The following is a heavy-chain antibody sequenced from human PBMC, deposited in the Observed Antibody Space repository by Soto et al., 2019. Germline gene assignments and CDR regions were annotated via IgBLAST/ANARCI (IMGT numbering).Heavy chain of an antibody. Sequence: SETLSLTCAVYGGSFSGYYWSWIRQAPGKGLEWIGEINHSGSTNYNPYLESRVTISADTTKKHFSLKLSTVTAADAAVYYFARRYDVWCGYSVYYYYGMDVWGQGTTVTVSS. CDR2: INHSGST. CDR3: ARRYDVWCGYSVYYYYGMDV. CDR1: GGSFSGYY. D-gene: IGHD3-3*01. J-gene: IGHJ6*02. V-gene: IGHV4-34*01.